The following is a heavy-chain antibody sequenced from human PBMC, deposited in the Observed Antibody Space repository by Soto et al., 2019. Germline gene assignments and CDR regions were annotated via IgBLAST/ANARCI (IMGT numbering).Heavy chain of an antibody. J-gene: IGHJ4*02. V-gene: IGHV1-3*01. CDR3: ARVSGYYLPDY. CDR2: INAGNGNT. CDR1: GYTFTSYA. D-gene: IGHD5-12*01. Sequence: ASVKVSCKASGYTFTSYAMHWVRQAPGQRLEWMGWINAGNGNTKYSQKFQGRVTITRDTSASTAYMELSSLRSEDTAVYYCARVSGYYLPDYWGQGTLVNVPQ.